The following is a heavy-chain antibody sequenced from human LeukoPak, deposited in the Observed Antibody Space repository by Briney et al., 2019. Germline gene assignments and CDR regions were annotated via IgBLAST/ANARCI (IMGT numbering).Heavy chain of an antibody. CDR3: ARYSSSSFDP. D-gene: IGHD6-13*01. CDR2: IFYSGST. CDR1: GGSISSYY. Sequence: SETLSLTCTVSGGSISSYYWSWIRQPPGKGLEWIGYIFYSGSTNYNPSLKSRVTISVDTSKNQFSLKLSSVTAADTAVYYCARYSSSSFDPWGQGTLVTVSS. J-gene: IGHJ5*02. V-gene: IGHV4-59*01.